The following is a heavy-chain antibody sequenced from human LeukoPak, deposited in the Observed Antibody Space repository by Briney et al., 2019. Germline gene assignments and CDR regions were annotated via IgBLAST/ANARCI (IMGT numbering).Heavy chain of an antibody. Sequence: ASVKVSCKASGGTFSSYAISWVRQAPGQGLEWMGGIIPIFGTANYAQKFQGRVTITTDESTSTAYMELSSLRSEDTAVYYCAAEAAPPGYFDYWGQGTLVTVSS. J-gene: IGHJ4*02. V-gene: IGHV1-69*05. CDR1: GGTFSSYA. CDR2: IIPIFGTA. D-gene: IGHD6-6*01. CDR3: AAEAAPPGYFDY.